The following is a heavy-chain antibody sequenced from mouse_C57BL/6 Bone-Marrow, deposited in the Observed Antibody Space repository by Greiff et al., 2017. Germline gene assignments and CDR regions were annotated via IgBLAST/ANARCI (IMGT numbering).Heavy chain of an antibody. V-gene: IGHV1-81*01. J-gene: IGHJ1*03. Sequence: QVQLQQSGAELARPGASVKLSCKASGYTFTSYGISWVKQRTGQGLEWIGEIYPRSGNTYYNEKFKGKATLTGDKSSSTAYMELRSLTSEDSAVYFCARSKDYYGSRYFDVWGTGTTVTVSS. CDR3: ARSKDYYGSRYFDV. CDR2: IYPRSGNT. D-gene: IGHD1-1*01. CDR1: GYTFTSYG.